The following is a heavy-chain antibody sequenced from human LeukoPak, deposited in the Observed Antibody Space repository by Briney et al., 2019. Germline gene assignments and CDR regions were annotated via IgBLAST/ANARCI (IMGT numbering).Heavy chain of an antibody. CDR1: GFTFSSYW. Sequence: GGSLRLSCAASGFTFSSYWMHWVRQAPGKGLEWVGRIKSRTDGGTKDYAAPVKGRFIISGEDSRNTLYLQMNGLKTADTAVYYCITDLGRSVDTAMTYYYGLDVWGQGTTVSVSS. D-gene: IGHD5-18*01. J-gene: IGHJ6*02. CDR2: IKSRTDGGTK. V-gene: IGHV3-15*01. CDR3: ITDLGRSVDTAMTYYYGLDV.